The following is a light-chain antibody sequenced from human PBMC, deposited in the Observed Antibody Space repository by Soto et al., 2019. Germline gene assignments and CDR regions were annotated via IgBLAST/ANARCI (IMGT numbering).Light chain of an antibody. CDR1: SSNVDSFDY. V-gene: IGLV2-14*03. J-gene: IGLJ3*02. CDR3: SSYTCGTAL. Sequence: QSVLTQPDSVSGSPGQSITISCTVTSSNVDSFDYVSWYQLHPDNAPKLVIYDVYNRPSGVSDRFSGSKSGNTASLTISGLRSEDEAEYSCSSYTCGTALFGGGTKLTVL. CDR2: DVY.